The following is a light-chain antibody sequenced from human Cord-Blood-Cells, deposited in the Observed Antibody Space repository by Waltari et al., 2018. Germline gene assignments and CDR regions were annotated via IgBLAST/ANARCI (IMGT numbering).Light chain of an antibody. CDR3: SSYTSSSTQV. CDR2: EVS. V-gene: IGLV2-14*01. Sequence: QSALTQPASVSGSPGQSITTSCPGTSSDVGGYNSVSWYQQHPGKAPKLMIYEVSNRPSGVSNRFSGSKSGNTASLTISGLQAEDEADYYCSSYTSSSTQVFGTGTKVTVL. CDR1: SSDVGGYNS. J-gene: IGLJ1*01.